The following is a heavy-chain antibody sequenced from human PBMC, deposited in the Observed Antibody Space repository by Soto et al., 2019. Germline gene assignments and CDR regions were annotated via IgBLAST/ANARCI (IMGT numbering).Heavy chain of an antibody. CDR3: VRQGIGNIHGLVDV. V-gene: IGHV4-59*08. D-gene: IGHD1-1*01. J-gene: IGHJ6*02. Sequence: QVQLQQSGPGLVKPSETLSLTCSVSSGPTSSHNWGWIRQTPGRGLEWIGYVYSTGGTSYNPSLNSRVTISADTSTNHISLTLASVTAADPAVYYCVRQGIGNIHGLVDVWGQGTTVRVSS. CDR2: VYSTGGT. CDR1: SGPTSSHN.